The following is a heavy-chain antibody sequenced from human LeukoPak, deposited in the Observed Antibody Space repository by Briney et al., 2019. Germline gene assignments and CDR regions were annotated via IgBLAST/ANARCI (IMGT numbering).Heavy chain of an antibody. V-gene: IGHV1-2*02. J-gene: IGHJ4*02. D-gene: IGHD2-2*01. CDR2: INPNSGDT. CDR3: ARANFLYCSSTTCLFDY. Sequence: ASVKVSCKASGYTFTDYYLHWVRQAPGQGFGWMGWINPNSGDTNYAQRFQGRVTMTRDTSISTAHMEMSRLRSDDTAVYYCARANFLYCSSTTCLFDYWGQGTLVTVSS. CDR1: GYTFTDYY.